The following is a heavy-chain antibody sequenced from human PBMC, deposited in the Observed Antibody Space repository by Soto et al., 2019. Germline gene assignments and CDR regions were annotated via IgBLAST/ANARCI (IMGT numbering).Heavy chain of an antibody. CDR2: IYNSGST. CDR3: ARSNTTCPGCYS. D-gene: IGHD1-26*01. V-gene: IGHV4-31*03. J-gene: IGHJ5*02. CDR1: GGSISSGGNY. Sequence: PSETLSLTCTVSGGSISSGGNYWSWIRQHPGKGLEWIGYIYNSGSTYYNPSLKSRVTISVDTSKNQFSLKLNSVTAADTAVYYCARSNTTCPGCYSWGQGTLVTVSS.